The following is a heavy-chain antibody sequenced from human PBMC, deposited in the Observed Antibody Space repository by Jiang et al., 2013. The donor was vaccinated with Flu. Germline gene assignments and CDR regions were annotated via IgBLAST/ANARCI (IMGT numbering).Heavy chain of an antibody. CDR1: GYTFTSYY. Sequence: SGAEVKKPGASVKLSCKASGYTFTSYYMHWVRQAPGQGLEWMGIINPSGDTTTYAQKFQGRVTMTRDTSTSTVYMELSSLRSEDTAVYYCARDTGDTSGYQQHFDYWGQGALVTVSS. J-gene: IGHJ4*02. CDR2: INPSGDTT. CDR3: ARDTGDTSGYQQHFDY. D-gene: IGHD3-22*01. V-gene: IGHV1-46*01.